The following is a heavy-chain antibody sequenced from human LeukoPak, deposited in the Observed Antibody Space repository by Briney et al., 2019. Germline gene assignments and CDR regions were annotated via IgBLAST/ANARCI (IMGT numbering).Heavy chain of an antibody. D-gene: IGHD3-22*01. V-gene: IGHV1-69*06. Sequence: SVKVSCKASGGTFSSYAISWVRQAPGQGLEWMGGIIPIFGTANYAQKFQGRVTITADKSTSTAYMELSSLRSEDTAMYYCARDAGLTYFDYWGQGTLVTVSS. CDR3: ARDAGLTYFDY. J-gene: IGHJ4*02. CDR2: IIPIFGTA. CDR1: GGTFSSYA.